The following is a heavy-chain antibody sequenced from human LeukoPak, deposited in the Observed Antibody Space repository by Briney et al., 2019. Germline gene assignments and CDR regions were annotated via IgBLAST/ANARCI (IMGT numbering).Heavy chain of an antibody. D-gene: IGHD5-24*01. J-gene: IGHJ6*02. CDR2: ISSSSSTI. V-gene: IGHV3-48*01. CDR3: ASSTYNYDYALDV. Sequence: GGSLRLSCGASGFTLGTYSMNWVRQAPGKGLEWVSYISSSSSTIYYADSVKGRFTVSRDNAKKSLYLQMNSLRVEDTAVYYCASSTYNYDYALDVWGQGTTVTVSS. CDR1: GFTLGTYS.